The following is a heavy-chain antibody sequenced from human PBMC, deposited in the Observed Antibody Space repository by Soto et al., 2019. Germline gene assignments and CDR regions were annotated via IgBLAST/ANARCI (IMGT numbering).Heavy chain of an antibody. Sequence: QLQLQESGPGLVKPTETLSLTCTVSGGSISSSSYYWGWIRQPPGKGLEWIGSIYYSGSTYYNPSLKSRVTISVDTSKNQFSLKLSSVTAADTAVYYCARSKSIAARPFCFDYWCQGTLVTVSS. J-gene: IGHJ4*02. CDR2: IYYSGST. V-gene: IGHV4-39*01. CDR3: ARSKSIAARPFCFDY. D-gene: IGHD6-6*01. CDR1: GGSISSSSYY.